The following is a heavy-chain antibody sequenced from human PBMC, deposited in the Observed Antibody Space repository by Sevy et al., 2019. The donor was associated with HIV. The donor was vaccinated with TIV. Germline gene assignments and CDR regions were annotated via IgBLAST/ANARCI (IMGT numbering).Heavy chain of an antibody. J-gene: IGHJ4*02. CDR2: IRSESGGGTT. CDR1: GLSFSNAW. D-gene: IGHD3-22*01. V-gene: IGHV3-15*01. Sequence: GGSLRLSCAASGLSFSNAWMAWVRQAPGKGLEWVGRIRSESGGGTTDFAAFAKGKFTISRDDLKNTLYLQMNSLKTEDAAVYYVAIDHRRDGMIVVPFEKWGLGTLVTVSS. CDR3: AIDHRRDGMIVVPFEK.